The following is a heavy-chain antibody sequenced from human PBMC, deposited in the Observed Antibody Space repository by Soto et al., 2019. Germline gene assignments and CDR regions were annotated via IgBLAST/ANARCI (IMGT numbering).Heavy chain of an antibody. D-gene: IGHD1-1*01. V-gene: IGHV2-5*02. Sequence: QITLKESGPTRVKPTQTLTLTCTFSGFSLSTSGVGVGWIRQPPGKALERLALIYWDADKRYSPSLNSRLTVTKDTYKPQVVLTLTNVDPVDTATYYCAHRAGLQDNWNGGYFAFWGQGALVTVSS. CDR1: GFSLSTSGVG. CDR3: AHRAGLQDNWNGGYFAF. CDR2: IYWDADK. J-gene: IGHJ4*02.